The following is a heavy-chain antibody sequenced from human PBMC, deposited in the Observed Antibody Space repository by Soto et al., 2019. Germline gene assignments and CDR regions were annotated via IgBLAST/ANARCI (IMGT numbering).Heavy chain of an antibody. J-gene: IGHJ4*02. Sequence: GGSLRLSCAASGFTFSIFTMSWVRQSPGKGLEWVSTISGSGGSTYYADAVKGRFTISRDNSMGTLYLQMKSLRVEDTAIYYCAKEVSLGSTVDLGYWGQGALVTVSS. V-gene: IGHV3-23*01. CDR1: GFTFSIFT. CDR2: ISGSGGST. CDR3: AKEVSLGSTVDLGY. D-gene: IGHD7-27*01.